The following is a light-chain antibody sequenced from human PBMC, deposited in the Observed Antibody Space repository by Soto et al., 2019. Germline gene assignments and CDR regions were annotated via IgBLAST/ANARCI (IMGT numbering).Light chain of an antibody. CDR1: QAIRND. Sequence: DIQMTQSPSSLSASVGDRVTITCRASQAIRNDLGWYQQKPAKAPKRLIYATSSLQSGVPSRFSGSGSGTGFTLTISSLQPEDSATYYCLQHNTYPRTFGQGTKVDIK. CDR2: ATS. CDR3: LQHNTYPRT. J-gene: IGKJ1*01. V-gene: IGKV1-17*01.